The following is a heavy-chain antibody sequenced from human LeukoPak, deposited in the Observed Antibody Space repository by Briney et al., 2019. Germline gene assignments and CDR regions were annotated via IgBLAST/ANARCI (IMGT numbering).Heavy chain of an antibody. CDR1: GVSISSHY. D-gene: IGHD5-18*01. CDR2: LYDYGRT. Sequence: ASETLSLTCTVSGVSISSHYWSWIRQPPGKGLEWIGYLYDYGRTKHNPSLNSRLTLSADTFTKQFSLRLSSVTAADTAVYFCATIKRGNIFGYFALWGQGILVAVSS. J-gene: IGHJ4*02. CDR3: ATIKRGNIFGYFAL. V-gene: IGHV4-59*11.